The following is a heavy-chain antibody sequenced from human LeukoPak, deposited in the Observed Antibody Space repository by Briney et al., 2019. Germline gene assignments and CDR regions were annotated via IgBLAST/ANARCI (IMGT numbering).Heavy chain of an antibody. V-gene: IGHV3-9*01. CDR1: GFTFDDYA. Sequence: PGRSLRLSCAASGFTFDDYAMHWVRQGPGKGLEWVSGISWNRAMIAYADSVKGRFTISRDNAKNSLYLQMNSLRAEDTAFYYCAKATYSTSPGYYFDYWGQGTLVTVSS. D-gene: IGHD6-6*01. CDR3: AKATYSTSPGYYFDY. J-gene: IGHJ4*02. CDR2: ISWNRAMI.